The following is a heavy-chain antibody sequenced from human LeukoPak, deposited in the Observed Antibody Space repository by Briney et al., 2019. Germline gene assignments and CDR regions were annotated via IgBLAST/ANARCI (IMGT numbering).Heavy chain of an antibody. D-gene: IGHD3-3*01. CDR2: ISDDGTKR. V-gene: IGHV3-30*04. J-gene: IGHJ5*02. Sequence: GKSLRLSCSGAGFTFRDSAFHWVRRAPGKGLEWVAVISDDGTKRFYADSVKGRFTISRDNSKDTLYLHMKNLRPEDSAVYYCARESGFMMVGEINADNWFDPWGQGTPVTLSS. CDR3: ARESGFMMVGEINADNWFDP. CDR1: GFTFRDSA.